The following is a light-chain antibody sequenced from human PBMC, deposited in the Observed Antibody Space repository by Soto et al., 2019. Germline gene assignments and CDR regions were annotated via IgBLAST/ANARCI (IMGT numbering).Light chain of an antibody. Sequence: EIVMTQSPLSLPFTPGEPASISCRSSQSLLHSDGYNYLAWYLQKPGHSPQLLIDLASSRASLVPDRFRSSGSGTDFTLKISRVEAEDVGVYYCMQALQTRTFGGGTKV. CDR3: MQALQTRT. CDR1: QSLLHSDGYNY. J-gene: IGKJ4*01. V-gene: IGKV2-28*01. CDR2: LAS.